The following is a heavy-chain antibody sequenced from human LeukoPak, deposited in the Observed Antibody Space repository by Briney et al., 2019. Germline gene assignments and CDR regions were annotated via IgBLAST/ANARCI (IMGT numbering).Heavy chain of an antibody. CDR3: AKDHYYDGSGYIDY. J-gene: IGHJ4*02. Sequence: GGSLRLSCAASGFTFDDYAMHWVRQAPGKGLEWVSGISWNSGSIGYADSVKGRFTISRDNAKNPLYLQMNSLRPEDTALYYCAKDHYYDGSGYIDYWGQGTLVTVSS. CDR1: GFTFDDYA. CDR2: ISWNSGSI. D-gene: IGHD3-22*01. V-gene: IGHV3-9*01.